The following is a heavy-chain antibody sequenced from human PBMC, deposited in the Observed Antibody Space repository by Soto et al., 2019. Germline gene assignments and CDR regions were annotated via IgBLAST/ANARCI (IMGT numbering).Heavy chain of an antibody. CDR3: ARVGIVVVPAAKEGYYYYGMDV. V-gene: IGHV4-4*02. CDR1: GGSISSSNW. J-gene: IGHJ6*02. Sequence: PSETLSLTCAVSGGSISSSNWWSWVRQPPGKGLEWIGEIYHSGSTNYNPSLKSRVTISVDKSKNQFSLKLSSVTAADTAVYYCARVGIVVVPAAKEGYYYYGMDVWGQGTTVTVSS. CDR2: IYHSGST. D-gene: IGHD2-2*01.